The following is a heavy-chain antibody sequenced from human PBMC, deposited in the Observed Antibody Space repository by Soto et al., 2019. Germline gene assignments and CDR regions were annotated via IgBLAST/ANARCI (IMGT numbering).Heavy chain of an antibody. CDR3: ARGHSSSWYAAFDP. D-gene: IGHD6-13*01. CDR2: IWYDGSNI. Sequence: QVQLVESGGGVVQPGRSLRLSCAASGFTFNNYGMHWVRQAPGKGLEWVAVIWYDGSNIYYADSVKGRFTISRDNSKNTLYLQMNSLRVEHTAVYYCARGHSSSWYAAFDPWGQGTLVTVSS. V-gene: IGHV3-33*01. CDR1: GFTFNNYG. J-gene: IGHJ5*02.